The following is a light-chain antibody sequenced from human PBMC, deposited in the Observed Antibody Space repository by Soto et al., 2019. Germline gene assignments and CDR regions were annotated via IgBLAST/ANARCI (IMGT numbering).Light chain of an antibody. V-gene: IGKV1-39*01. CDR3: QQSYSSPPT. CDR2: AAS. J-gene: IGKJ1*01. CDR1: QSISNH. Sequence: DIHMTQSPSSLSASVEYRVIITCRASQSISNHLNWYQQKPGKAPKLLIFAASSLQSGVPSRFSGGRSGPDFTLTISSLQPEDFATYYCQQSYSSPPTFGQGTKVDIK.